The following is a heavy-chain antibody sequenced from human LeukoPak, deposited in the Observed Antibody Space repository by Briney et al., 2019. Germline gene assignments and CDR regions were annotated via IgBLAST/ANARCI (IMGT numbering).Heavy chain of an antibody. Sequence: SETLSLTCAVYGGSFSGYYWSWIRQPPGKGLEWIGEINHSGSANYNPSLKSRVTISVDTSKNQFSLKLSSVTAADTAVYYCASRSYGETNYYYGMDVWGQGTTVTVSS. J-gene: IGHJ6*02. CDR2: INHSGSA. V-gene: IGHV4-34*01. CDR3: ASRSYGETNYYYGMDV. CDR1: GGSFSGYY. D-gene: IGHD4-17*01.